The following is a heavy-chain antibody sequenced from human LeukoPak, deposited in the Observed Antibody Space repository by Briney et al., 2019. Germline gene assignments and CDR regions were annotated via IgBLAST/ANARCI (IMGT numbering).Heavy chain of an antibody. J-gene: IGHJ4*02. CDR3: TRVVHGYSYGSGDY. D-gene: IGHD5-18*01. CDR1: GFTFGDYA. Sequence: GGSLRLSCTASGFTFGDYAMSWFRQAPGKGLEWVSFIRSKDYGGTTEYAASVNGRFTISRDDSKSIAYLQMNNLQTEDTAVYYCTRVVHGYSYGSGDYWGQGTLVTVSS. V-gene: IGHV3-49*03. CDR2: IRSKDYGGTT.